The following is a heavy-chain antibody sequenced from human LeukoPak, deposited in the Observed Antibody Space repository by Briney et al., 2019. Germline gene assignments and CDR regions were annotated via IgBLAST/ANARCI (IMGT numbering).Heavy chain of an antibody. CDR1: GFTFSSYG. D-gene: IGHD1-20*01. Sequence: GGSLRLSCAASGFTFSSYGMHWVRQAPGKGLEWVAVISYDGSNKYYADSVKGRFTISRDNSKNTLYLQMGSLRAEDMAVYYCARDQRGNWNDGLDAFDIWGQGTMVTVSS. CDR2: ISYDGSNK. J-gene: IGHJ3*02. CDR3: ARDQRGNWNDGLDAFDI. V-gene: IGHV3-30*03.